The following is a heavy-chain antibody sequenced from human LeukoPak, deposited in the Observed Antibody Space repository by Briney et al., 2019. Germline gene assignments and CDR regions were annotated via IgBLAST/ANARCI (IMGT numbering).Heavy chain of an antibody. CDR1: GGSISSYY. CDR3: ARGAGVGYCSSTSCYTFDY. CDR2: IYTSGST. V-gene: IGHV4-4*07. J-gene: IGHJ4*02. Sequence: SETLSLTCTVSGGSISSYYWSWIRQPAGKGLEWIGRIYTSGSTNYNPSLKSRVTMSVDTSKNQFSLKLSSVTAADTAVYYCARGAGVGYCSSTSCYTFDYWGQGTLVTVSS. D-gene: IGHD2-2*02.